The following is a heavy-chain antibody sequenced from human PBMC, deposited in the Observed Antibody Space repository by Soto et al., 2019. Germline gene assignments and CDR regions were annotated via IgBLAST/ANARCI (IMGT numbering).Heavy chain of an antibody. J-gene: IGHJ4*02. D-gene: IGHD3-16*01. CDR3: ASYRGALYFES. Sequence: LFLTCSVSGRSMSSNYWSWIRQSPDKGLEWLGYVFYGGTDYNPSLGGRVSMSVETSKSQFSLKLTSVTVADTAVYYCASYRGALYFESWGPGILVTVSS. CDR2: VFYGGT. CDR1: GRSMSSNY. V-gene: IGHV4-59*01.